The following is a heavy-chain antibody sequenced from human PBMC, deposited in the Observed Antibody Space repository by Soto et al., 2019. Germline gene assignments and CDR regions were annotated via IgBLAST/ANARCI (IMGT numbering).Heavy chain of an antibody. CDR1: GGSISSYY. CDR2: IYYSGST. Sequence: SETLSLTCTVSGGSISSYYWSWIRQPPGKGLEWIGYIYYSGSTYYNPSLKSRVTISVDTSKNQFSLKLSSVTAADTAKYYCAKYHTPPPSFSVPAPSMWTPYQYGMDVWGQGTTVTSP. CDR3: AKYHTPPPSFSVPAPSMWTPYQYGMDV. V-gene: IGHV4-59*06. J-gene: IGHJ6*02. D-gene: IGHD6-13*01.